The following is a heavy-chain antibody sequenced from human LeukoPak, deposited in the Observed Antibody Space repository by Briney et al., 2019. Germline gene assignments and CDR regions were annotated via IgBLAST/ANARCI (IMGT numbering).Heavy chain of an antibody. Sequence: SETLSLTCTVSGYSISSGYYWGWIRQPPGKGLEWIGSIYHSGSTYYNPSLKSRVTISVDTSKNQFSLRLSSVTAADTAVYYCARGRADLFFDYWGQGTLVTVSS. J-gene: IGHJ4*02. D-gene: IGHD6-25*01. CDR3: ARGRADLFFDY. CDR1: GYSISSGYY. CDR2: IYHSGST. V-gene: IGHV4-38-2*02.